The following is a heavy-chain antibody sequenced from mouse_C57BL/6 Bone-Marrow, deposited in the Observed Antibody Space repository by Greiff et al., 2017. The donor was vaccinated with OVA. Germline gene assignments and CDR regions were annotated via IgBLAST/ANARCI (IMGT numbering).Heavy chain of an antibody. CDR3: APITSGYFDY. CDR1: GYTFTDYY. V-gene: IGHV1-19*01. Sequence: EVQLQESGPVLVKPGASVKMSCKASGYTFTDYYMNWVKQSHGKSLEWIGVINPYNGGTSYNQKFKGKATLTVDKSSSTAYMELNSLTSEDSAVYYCAPITSGYFDYWGQGTTLTVSS. CDR2: INPYNGGT. J-gene: IGHJ2*01. D-gene: IGHD1-2*01.